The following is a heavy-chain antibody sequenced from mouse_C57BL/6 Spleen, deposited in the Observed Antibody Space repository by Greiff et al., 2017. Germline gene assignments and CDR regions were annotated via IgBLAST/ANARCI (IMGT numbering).Heavy chain of an antibody. Sequence: DVHLVESGEGLVKPGGSLKLSCAASGFTFSSYAMSWVRQTPEKRLEWVAYISSGGDYIYYADTVKGRFTISRDNARNTLYLQMSSLKSEDTAMYYCTSANYYGSSYGYFDYWGQGTTLTVSS. CDR2: ISSGGDYI. CDR1: GFTFSSYA. V-gene: IGHV5-9-1*02. J-gene: IGHJ2*01. D-gene: IGHD1-1*01. CDR3: TSANYYGSSYGYFDY.